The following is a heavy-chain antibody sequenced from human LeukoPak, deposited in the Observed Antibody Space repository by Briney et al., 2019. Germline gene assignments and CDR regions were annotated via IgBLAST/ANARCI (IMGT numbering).Heavy chain of an antibody. CDR1: GFTFSSYA. CDR3: ARERSYYYDSSGYGVFRY. V-gene: IGHV3-30*04. J-gene: IGHJ4*02. CDR2: ISYDGSNK. Sequence: PGRSLRLSCAASGFTFSSYATHWVRQAPGKGLEWVAVISYDGSNKYYADSVKGRFTISRDNSKNTLYLQMNSLRAEDTAVYYCARERSYYYDSSGYGVFRYWGQGTLVTVSS. D-gene: IGHD3-22*01.